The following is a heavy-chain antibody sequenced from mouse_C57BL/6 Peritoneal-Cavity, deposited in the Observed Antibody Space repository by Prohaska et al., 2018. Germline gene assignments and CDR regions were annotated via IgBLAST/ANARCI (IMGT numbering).Heavy chain of an antibody. V-gene: IGHV9-3*01. CDR3: AREGTGAYYGNYGITYFDY. J-gene: IGHJ2*01. CDR1: TYG. CDR2: INTYSGVP. D-gene: IGHD2-10*01. Sequence: TYGMSWVKQAPGKGLKWMGWINTYSGVPTYADDFKGRFAFSLETSASTAYLQINNLKNEDTATYFCAREGTGAYYGNYGITYFDYWGQGTTLTVSS.